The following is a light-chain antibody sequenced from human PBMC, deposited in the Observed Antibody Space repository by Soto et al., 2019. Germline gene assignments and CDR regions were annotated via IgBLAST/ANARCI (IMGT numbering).Light chain of an antibody. V-gene: IGKV3-20*01. J-gene: IGKJ2*01. CDR2: GAS. CDR1: QSVSSSY. Sequence: EIVLTQSPGTLSLSPGERATLSCRASQSVSSSYLAWYQQKPGQAPRLLIYGASSRGTGIPDRFSGSASGTDFTLTISRLEAEDFAVYCCQQYGSSQYTFGQGTKLEIK. CDR3: QQYGSSQYT.